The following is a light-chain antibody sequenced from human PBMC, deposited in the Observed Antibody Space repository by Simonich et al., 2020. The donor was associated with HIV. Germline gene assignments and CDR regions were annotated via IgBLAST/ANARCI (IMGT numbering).Light chain of an antibody. Sequence: EIVMTQSQATLSVFTGDRATLSCRASQSVSSNLDWYKQKPGQAPRLLIYGASTRATGIPGRFSGSGSGTEFTLTISSLQSEDFAVYYCQQYNRWPPWMFGQGTKVEIK. CDR2: GAS. CDR1: QSVSSN. V-gene: IGKV3D-15*01. J-gene: IGKJ1*01. CDR3: QQYNRWPPWM.